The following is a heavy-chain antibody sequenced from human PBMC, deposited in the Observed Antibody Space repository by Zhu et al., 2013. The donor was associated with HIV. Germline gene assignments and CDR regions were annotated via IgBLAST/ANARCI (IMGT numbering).Heavy chain of an antibody. V-gene: IGHV1-69*01. Sequence: QVQLVQSGAEVKKPGSSVKVSCKASGGTFSSYAISWVRQAPGQGLEWMGGIIPIFGTANYAQKFQGRVTITADESTSTAYMELSSLRSEDTAVYYCARDPNERAHYYYYGMDVWGQGTTVTVSS. CDR3: ARDPNERAHYYYYGMDV. J-gene: IGHJ6*02. D-gene: IGHD1-1*01. CDR1: GGTFSSYA. CDR2: IIPIFGTA.